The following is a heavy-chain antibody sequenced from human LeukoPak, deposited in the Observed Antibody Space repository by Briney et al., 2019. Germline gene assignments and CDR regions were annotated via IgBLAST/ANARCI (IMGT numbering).Heavy chain of an antibody. J-gene: IGHJ4*02. V-gene: IGHV3-49*04. CDR1: GFIFDDYV. Sequence: GGSLRPPCTTSGFIFDDYVLILVRQAPGKGLEWVGYINITSCGGTTKYAAAEKGRFTISRDDSSITDYLQMDSLKIEYTAVYYCTRDHSLMPASWAGRTRGQGTQVTASS. CDR2: INITSCGGTT. D-gene: IGHD3-9*01. CDR3: TRDHSLMPASWAGRT.